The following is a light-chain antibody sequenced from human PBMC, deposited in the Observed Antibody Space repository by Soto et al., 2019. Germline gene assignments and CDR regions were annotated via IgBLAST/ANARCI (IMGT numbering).Light chain of an antibody. J-gene: IGLJ7*01. CDR3: QSYDSSLSAL. CDR1: SSNIGAGYD. V-gene: IGLV1-40*01. CDR2: GNS. Sequence: QSVLTQPPSVSGAPRQRVTISCTGSSSNIGAGYDVHWYQQLPGTAPKLLIYGNSNRPSGVPDRFSGSKSGTSASLAITGLKAEDEADYYCQSYDSSLSALFGGGTQLTVL.